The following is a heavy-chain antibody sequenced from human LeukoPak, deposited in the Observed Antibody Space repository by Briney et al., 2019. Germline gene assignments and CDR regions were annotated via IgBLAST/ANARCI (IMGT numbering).Heavy chain of an antibody. D-gene: IGHD1-26*01. J-gene: IGHJ4*02. CDR2: INSDGSST. CDR1: GFTSSSYW. Sequence: GGSLRLSCAASGFTSSSYWMHWVRQAPGKGLVWVSRINSDGSSTSYADSVKGRFTISRDNAKNTLYLQMNSLRAEDTAVYYCAKDLASGSFFDFDYWAQGTLVTVSS. V-gene: IGHV3-74*01. CDR3: AKDLASGSFFDFDY.